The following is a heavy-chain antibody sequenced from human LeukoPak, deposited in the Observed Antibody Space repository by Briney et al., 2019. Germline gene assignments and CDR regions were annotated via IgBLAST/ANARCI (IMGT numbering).Heavy chain of an antibody. CDR3: ARETDVLDT. CDR1: GFTFSTFA. V-gene: IGHV3-23*01. CDR2: ISRDGDTT. Sequence: GWSLRLSCAASGFTFSTFAMTWVRRAPGKGLEWVSVISRDGDTTYYADSIKGRFTISRDNSRNNLYLQMNSLRAEDTAVYYCARETDVLDTWGQGTMVTVSS. J-gene: IGHJ3*02.